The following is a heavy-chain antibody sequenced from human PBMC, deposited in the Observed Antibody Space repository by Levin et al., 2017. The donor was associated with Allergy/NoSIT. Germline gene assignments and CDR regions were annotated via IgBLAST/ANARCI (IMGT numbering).Heavy chain of an antibody. V-gene: IGHV4-59*01. CDR3: ARVVGGLYSSSSVKAFDP. D-gene: IGHD6-6*01. CDR2: IYYSGST. J-gene: IGHJ5*02. CDR1: GGSISSYY. Sequence: PSETLSLTCTVSGGSISSYYWSWIRQPPGKGLEWIGYIYYSGSTNYNPSLKSRVTISVDTSKNQFSLKLSSVTAADTAVYYCARVVGGLYSSSSVKAFDPWGQGTLVTVSS.